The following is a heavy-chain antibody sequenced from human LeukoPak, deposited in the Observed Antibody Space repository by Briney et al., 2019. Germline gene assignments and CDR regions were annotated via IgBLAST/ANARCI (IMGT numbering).Heavy chain of an antibody. CDR1: GGSISSGYF. Sequence: SETLSLTCTVSGGSISSGYFWAWIRQPPGKGLEWIGSINYRETTYYKSSLKSRLTISVDTSKNQLSLKLASVTATDTAVYYCARGVHGAQDSWGQGTLVTVSS. CDR3: ARGVHGAQDS. V-gene: IGHV4-38-2*02. CDR2: INYRETT. J-gene: IGHJ4*02. D-gene: IGHD3-16*01.